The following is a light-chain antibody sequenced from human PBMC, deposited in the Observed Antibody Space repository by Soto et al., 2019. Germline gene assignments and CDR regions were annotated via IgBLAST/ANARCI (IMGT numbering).Light chain of an antibody. V-gene: IGLV1-40*01. CDR3: QAWDSSTYVV. CDR2: DNS. Sequence: QSVLTQPPSVSGAPGQRVTISCTGNSSNIGAGFDVHWYQQLPGTAPKLLIYDNSNRPSGVPDRFSGSKSGTSASLAITGTQAMDEADYYCQAWDSSTYVVFGGGTKLTVL. CDR1: SSNIGAGFD. J-gene: IGLJ2*01.